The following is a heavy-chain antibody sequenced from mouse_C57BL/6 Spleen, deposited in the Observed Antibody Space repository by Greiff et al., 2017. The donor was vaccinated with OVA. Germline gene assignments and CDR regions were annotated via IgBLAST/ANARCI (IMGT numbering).Heavy chain of an antibody. J-gene: IGHJ2*01. CDR1: GYAFSSYW. Sequence: QVQLQQSGAELVKPGASVKISCKASGYAFSSYWMNWVKQRPGKGLEWIGQIYPGDGDTNYNGKFKGKATLTADKSSSTAYMQLSSLTSEDSAVYFCARWPPIYYYGSSQGFDYWGQGTTLTVSS. CDR3: ARWPPIYYYGSSQGFDY. CDR2: IYPGDGDT. D-gene: IGHD1-1*01. V-gene: IGHV1-80*01.